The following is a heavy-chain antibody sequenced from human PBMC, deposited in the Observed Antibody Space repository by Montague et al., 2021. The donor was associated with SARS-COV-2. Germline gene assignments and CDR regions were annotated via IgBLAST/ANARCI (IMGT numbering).Heavy chain of an antibody. J-gene: IGHJ5*01. Sequence: STSYNPSLKSRVTMSVDTSKKQSSLNLNSVTASDTAVYYCARGIYVAWLLVSTGWFDAWGHGTLVTGSA. D-gene: IGHD2/OR15-2a*01. CDR3: ARGIYVAWLLVSTGWFDA. CDR2: ST. V-gene: IGHV4-34*01.